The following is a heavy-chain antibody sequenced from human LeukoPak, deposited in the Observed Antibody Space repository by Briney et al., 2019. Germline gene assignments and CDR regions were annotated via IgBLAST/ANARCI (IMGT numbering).Heavy chain of an antibody. D-gene: IGHD3-10*01. CDR1: GGTFSKYT. CDR3: ARGLKKLWFGEFQDY. V-gene: IGHV1-69*13. Sequence: SVKVSCKASGGTFSKYTISWVRQRPGQGLEWMGGITPLFGTANYAQKFQGRVTITADESTSTAYMELSSLRSEDTAVYYCARGLKKLWFGEFQDYWGQGTLVTVSS. CDR2: ITPLFGTA. J-gene: IGHJ4*02.